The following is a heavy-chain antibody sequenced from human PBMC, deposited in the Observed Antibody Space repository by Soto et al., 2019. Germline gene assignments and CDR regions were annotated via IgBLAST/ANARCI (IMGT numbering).Heavy chain of an antibody. CDR3: ARLGRDSVLMVYAIPGYFDL. J-gene: IGHJ2*01. D-gene: IGHD2-8*01. CDR2: IKQDGSEK. Sequence: EVQLVESGGGLVQPGGSLRLSCAASGFTFSSYWMSWVRQAPGKGLAWVANIKQDGSEKYYVDSVKGRFTISRDNAKNSLYLQMNTLRAEDTAVYYCARLGRDSVLMVYAIPGYFDLWGRGTLVTVSS. CDR1: GFTFSSYW. V-gene: IGHV3-7*01.